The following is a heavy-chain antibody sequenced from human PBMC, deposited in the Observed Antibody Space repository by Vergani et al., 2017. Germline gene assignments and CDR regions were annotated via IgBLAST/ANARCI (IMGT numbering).Heavy chain of an antibody. Sequence: EVQLVQSGAEVKKPGESLKISCQGSGYSITNYWIAWVRQRPGKGLEWMGIIYAGDSDVRYSPSFQGQVNMSVDKSLSTAYLQWSSLKASDTATYYCAKTPDFSSLYSSYNWCDPWGQGTQVTVSS. J-gene: IGHJ5*02. D-gene: IGHD3-3*01. CDR3: AKTPDFSSLYSSYNWCDP. CDR2: IYAGDSDV. V-gene: IGHV5-51*03. CDR1: GYSITNYW.